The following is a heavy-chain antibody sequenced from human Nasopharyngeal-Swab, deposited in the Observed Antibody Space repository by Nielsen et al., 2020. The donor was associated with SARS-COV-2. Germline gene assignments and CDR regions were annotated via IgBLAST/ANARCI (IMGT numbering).Heavy chain of an antibody. Sequence: GGSLRLSCEASGFTFSSYAMPWVRQPPGKGLEWVAVISYDGSIKKSADSVEGRFTFSRDNSKNTLYLQMNSLRTDDTAVYYCARGGSSGESSFDYWGQGTLVTVSA. CDR1: GFTFSSYA. D-gene: IGHD5-12*01. CDR2: ISYDGSIK. CDR3: ARGGSSGESSFDY. J-gene: IGHJ4*02. V-gene: IGHV3-30-3*01.